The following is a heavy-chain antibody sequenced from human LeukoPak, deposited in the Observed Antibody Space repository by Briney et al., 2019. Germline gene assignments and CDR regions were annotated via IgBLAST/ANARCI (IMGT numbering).Heavy chain of an antibody. CDR3: ATPLDYYDRSDSHQGGD. CDR1: GFAFSSYS. V-gene: IGHV3-48*04. CDR2: ISSSSGTI. J-gene: IGHJ4*02. Sequence: GGSLRLSCAASGFAFSSYSMNWVRQAPGKGLEWVSYISSSSGTIYYADSVKGRFTISRDNAKNSLYLQMNSLRAEDTAVYYCATPLDYYDRSDSHQGGDWGQGTLVTVSS. D-gene: IGHD3-22*01.